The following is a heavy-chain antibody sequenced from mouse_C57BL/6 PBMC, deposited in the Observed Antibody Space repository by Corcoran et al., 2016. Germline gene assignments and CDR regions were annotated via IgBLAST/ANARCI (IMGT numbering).Heavy chain of an antibody. V-gene: IGHV8-12*01. D-gene: IGHD1-1*01. CDR2: IYWDDDK. CDR3: DRKRDYYGSSYDAMDF. Sequence: QVTLKESGPGILQSSQTLSLTCSFSGFSLSTSGMGVSWIRQPSGKGLEWLAHIYWDDDKRYNPSLKSRLTISKDTSRNQVFLKITSVDTADPATYYCDRKRDYYGSSYDAMDFWGQGTSVIVSS. J-gene: IGHJ4*01. CDR1: GFSLSTSGMG.